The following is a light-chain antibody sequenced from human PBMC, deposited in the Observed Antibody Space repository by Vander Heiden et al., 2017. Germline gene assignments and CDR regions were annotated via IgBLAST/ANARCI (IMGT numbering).Light chain of an antibody. CDR2: DDS. V-gene: IGLV3-21*02. CDR3: QVGESASDHPVI. CDR1: NIGNKS. Sequence: SYVLTQPPSVSVAPGQTARITCGGNNIGNKSVHWYQQKPGQAPVMVVKDDSDRPSGIPERFFAANSGNTATLPISRVEAGDEDDYYCQVGESASDHPVIFGGGTKLTVL. J-gene: IGLJ2*01.